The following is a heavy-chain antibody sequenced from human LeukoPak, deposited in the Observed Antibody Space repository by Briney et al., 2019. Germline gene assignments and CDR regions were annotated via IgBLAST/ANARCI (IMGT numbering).Heavy chain of an antibody. V-gene: IGHV3-21*01. CDR1: GFTFSSYE. CDR2: ISSSSSYI. CDR3: ARDKIRFNYMDV. D-gene: IGHD4-17*01. Sequence: PGRSLRLSCGASGFTFSSYEMNWVRQAPGKGLEWVSLISSSSSYIYYADSVKGRFTISRDNSKNTLYLQMNSLRAEDTAVYYCARDKIRFNYMDVWGKGTTVTISS. J-gene: IGHJ6*03.